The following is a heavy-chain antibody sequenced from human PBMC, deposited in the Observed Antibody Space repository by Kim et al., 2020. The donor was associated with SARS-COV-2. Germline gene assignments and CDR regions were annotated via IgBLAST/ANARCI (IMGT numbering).Heavy chain of an antibody. J-gene: IGHJ6*04. Sequence: GGSLRLSCAASGFTFSSYWMHWVRQAPGKGLVWVSRINSDGSSTSYADSVKGRFTISRDNAKNTLYLQMNSLRAEDTAVYYCARDPVPLAAGEFFSGMDVWGKGTTVTVSS. V-gene: IGHV3-74*01. CDR1: GFTFSSYW. D-gene: IGHD3-10*01. CDR3: ARDPVPLAAGEFFSGMDV. CDR2: INSDGSST.